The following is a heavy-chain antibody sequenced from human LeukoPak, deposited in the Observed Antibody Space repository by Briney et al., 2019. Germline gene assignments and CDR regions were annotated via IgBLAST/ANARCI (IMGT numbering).Heavy chain of an antibody. Sequence: GGSLRLSCAASGDAFSFYAMSWLRQPPGKGLEWVSGISGSGGNTYYADSVKGRFTISRDNSNNTLYLQMNSLRAEDTAVYYCARHSRDRWYVFDYWGQGTLVTVSS. V-gene: IGHV3-23*01. CDR1: GDAFSFYA. CDR3: ARHSRDRWYVFDY. CDR2: ISGSGGNT. J-gene: IGHJ4*02. D-gene: IGHD2-15*01.